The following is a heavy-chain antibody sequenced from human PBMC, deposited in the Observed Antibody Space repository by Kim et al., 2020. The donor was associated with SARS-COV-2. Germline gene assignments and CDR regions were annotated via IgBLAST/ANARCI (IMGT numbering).Heavy chain of an antibody. J-gene: IGHJ4*02. CDR3: ARAFSVYYYDSSGYLRFDY. Sequence: SRVTISVDTSKNQFSRKLSSVTAADTAVYYCARAFSVYYYDSSGYLRFDYWGQGTLVTVSS. D-gene: IGHD3-22*01. V-gene: IGHV4-39*07.